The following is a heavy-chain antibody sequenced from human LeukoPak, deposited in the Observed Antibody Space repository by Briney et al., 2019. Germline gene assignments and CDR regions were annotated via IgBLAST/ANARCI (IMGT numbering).Heavy chain of an antibody. CDR1: GGSFSGYY. Sequence: PSETLSLTCAVYGGSFSGYYWSWIRQPPGKGLEWIGEINHSGSTNYNPSLKSRVTISVDTSKNQFSLKLSSVTAADTAVYYCVRSKVATTYYYYYYMDVWGKGTTVTVSS. CDR3: VRSKVATTYYYYYYMDV. V-gene: IGHV4-34*01. CDR2: INHSGST. J-gene: IGHJ6*03. D-gene: IGHD5-12*01.